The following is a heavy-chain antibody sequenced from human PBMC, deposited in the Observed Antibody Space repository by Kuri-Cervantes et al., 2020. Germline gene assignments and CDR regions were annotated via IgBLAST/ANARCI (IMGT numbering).Heavy chain of an antibody. Sequence: ASVKVSCKASGYTFTSYDINWVRQATGQGLEWMGWMNPNSGNTGYAQKFQGRVTMTRNTSISTAYMELSSLRSEDTAMYYCARGGRYCSSTSCYTRWELYYYYGMDVWGQGTTVTVSS. V-gene: IGHV1-8*01. J-gene: IGHJ6*02. D-gene: IGHD2-2*02. CDR3: ARGGRYCSSTSCYTRWELYYYYGMDV. CDR2: MNPNSGNT. CDR1: GYTFTSYD.